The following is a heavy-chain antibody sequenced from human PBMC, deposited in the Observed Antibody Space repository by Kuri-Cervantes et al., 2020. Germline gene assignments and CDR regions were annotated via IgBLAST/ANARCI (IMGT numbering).Heavy chain of an antibody. Sequence: ASVKVSCKASGYTFTSYDINWVRQATGQGLEWMGWMNPKSGNTAYAQKLQGRVTMTTDTSTSTAYMELRSLRSDDTAVYYCARSLYSGSYYVDYWGQGTLVTVSS. CDR3: ARSLYSGSYYVDY. J-gene: IGHJ4*02. CDR1: GYTFTSYD. CDR2: MNPKSGNT. V-gene: IGHV1-8*01. D-gene: IGHD1-26*01.